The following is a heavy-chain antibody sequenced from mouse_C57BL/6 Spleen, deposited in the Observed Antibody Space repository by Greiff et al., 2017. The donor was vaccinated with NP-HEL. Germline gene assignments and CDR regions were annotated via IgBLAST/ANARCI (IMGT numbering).Heavy chain of an antibody. CDR2: INPSSGYT. CDR1: GYTFTSYW. CDR3: ARSNGSSPWYFDV. D-gene: IGHD1-1*01. V-gene: IGHV1-7*01. Sequence: QVQLQQSGAELAKPGASVKLSCKASGYTFTSYWMHWVKQRPGQGLEWIGYINPSSGYTKYNQKFKDKATLTADKSSSTAYMQLSSLTYEDSAVYDCARSNGSSPWYFDVWGTGTTVTVSA. J-gene: IGHJ1*03.